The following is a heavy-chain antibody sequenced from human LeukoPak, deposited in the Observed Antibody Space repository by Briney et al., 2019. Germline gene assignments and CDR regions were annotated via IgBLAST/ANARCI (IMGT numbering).Heavy chain of an antibody. J-gene: IGHJ2*01. CDR3: ARRAYYDSSGSSPASGSFAL. D-gene: IGHD3-22*01. CDR2: IDSNGIT. V-gene: IGHV4-4*08. Sequence: SETLSLTCTVSGGSIFSYYWSWIRQPPGKGLEWIGYIDSNGITSYNPSRRGRGTISMPTSKPQFSLRPRSVTAADTAIYYCARRAYYDSSGSSPASGSFALWGRGTLVSVSS. CDR1: GGSIFSYY.